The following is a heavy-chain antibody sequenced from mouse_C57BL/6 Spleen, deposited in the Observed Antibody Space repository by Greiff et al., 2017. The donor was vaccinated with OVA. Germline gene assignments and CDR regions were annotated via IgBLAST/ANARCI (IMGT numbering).Heavy chain of an antibody. CDR1: GFTFTDYY. Sequence: DVKLVESGGGLVQPGGSLSLSCAASGFTFTDYYMSWVRQPPGKALEWLGFIRNKANGYTTEYSASVKGRFTISRDNSQSILYLQMNALRAEDSATYYCARDYGSSPWFAYWGQGTLVTVSA. J-gene: IGHJ3*01. V-gene: IGHV7-3*01. CDR2: IRNKANGYTT. CDR3: ARDYGSSPWFAY. D-gene: IGHD1-1*01.